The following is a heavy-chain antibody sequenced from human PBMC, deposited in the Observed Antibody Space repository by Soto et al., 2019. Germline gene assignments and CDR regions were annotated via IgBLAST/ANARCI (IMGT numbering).Heavy chain of an antibody. Sequence: SETLSLTCSVSGASIRSTSYYWGWIRQPPGKGLEWIGSIYYSGSTHYNPSLKSRVTISIDTSKNQFSLKLSSVTAADTAVYYCARHTPAISISDHWGQGTLVTVSS. CDR1: GASIRSTSYY. J-gene: IGHJ4*02. D-gene: IGHD2-15*01. CDR2: IYYSGST. CDR3: ARHTPAISISDH. V-gene: IGHV4-39*01.